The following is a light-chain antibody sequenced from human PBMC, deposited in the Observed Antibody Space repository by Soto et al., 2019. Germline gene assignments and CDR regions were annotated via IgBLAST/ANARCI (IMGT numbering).Light chain of an antibody. V-gene: IGKV1-17*03. CDR3: LQHTSCPWT. CDR2: AAS. Sequence: DIQMTQSPSAKSASVGDRVTSTCRASQGISKYLAWFQQKPGKVPKRLIYAASSLQRGVPARFSGSGSGTEFTLTISSLQPEDFGTYYCLQHTSCPWTFGQGTKVEIK. J-gene: IGKJ1*01. CDR1: QGISKY.